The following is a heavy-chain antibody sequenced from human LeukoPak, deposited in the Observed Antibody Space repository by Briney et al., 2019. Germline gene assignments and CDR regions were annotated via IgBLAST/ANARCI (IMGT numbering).Heavy chain of an antibody. Sequence: GGSLRLSCAASGFSFSSLATTWVRQAPGKGLDWVSGISTSGGNTYYADSVKGRFIISRDNSKNTLYLQVNSLRVEDTAVYYCVTVRTLAAAGTADSWGQGTLVIVSS. V-gene: IGHV3-23*01. J-gene: IGHJ4*02. CDR3: VTVRTLAAAGTADS. CDR1: GFSFSSLA. CDR2: ISTSGGNT. D-gene: IGHD6-13*01.